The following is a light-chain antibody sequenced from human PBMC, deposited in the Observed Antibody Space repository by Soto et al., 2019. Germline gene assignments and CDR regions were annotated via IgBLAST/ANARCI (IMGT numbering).Light chain of an antibody. CDR2: EVR. CDR1: SSDIGTYDY. CDR3: SSFVGATTRV. V-gene: IGLV2-14*01. Sequence: QSVLTQPASVSGSPGQSITISCTGTSSDIGTYDYVSWYQQRPGKAPKVVISEVRNRPLGVSDRFSGSKSGNTASLTISGLEAEDEADYYCSSFVGATTRVFGSGTKLTVL. J-gene: IGLJ3*02.